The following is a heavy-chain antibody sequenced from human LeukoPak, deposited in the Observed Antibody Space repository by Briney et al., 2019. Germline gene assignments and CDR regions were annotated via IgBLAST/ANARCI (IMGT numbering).Heavy chain of an antibody. J-gene: IGHJ4*02. CDR2: IYPDDSDT. D-gene: IGHD6-13*01. V-gene: IGHV5-51*01. CDR1: GYNFTNYW. Sequence: GASLTLSFTGSGYNFTNYWIGWVRQMPGKGLEWVGLIYPDDSDTRYSPSFQGQVTISADKSINTACLQWGSLKASDTATYYCARQGSYSSSWYNIVYWGQGTPVTVSS. CDR3: ARQGSYSSSWYNIVY.